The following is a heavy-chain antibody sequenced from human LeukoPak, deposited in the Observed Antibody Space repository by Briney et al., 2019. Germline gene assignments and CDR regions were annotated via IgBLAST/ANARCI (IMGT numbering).Heavy chain of an antibody. Sequence: GGSLRLSCATSGFTFSSHSMSWVHQAPGKGLEWVSSISGSGGRIDYADSVKGRFTIARDNSKNTLSLQMNSLTAEDTAVYYCAKNPRLEGWIYFDSWGQGILVTVSS. D-gene: IGHD1-1*01. CDR3: AKNPRLEGWIYFDS. CDR2: ISGSGGRI. CDR1: GFTFSSHS. V-gene: IGHV3-23*01. J-gene: IGHJ4*02.